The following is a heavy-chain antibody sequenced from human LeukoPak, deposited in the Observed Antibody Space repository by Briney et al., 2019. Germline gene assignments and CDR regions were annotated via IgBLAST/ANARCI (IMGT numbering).Heavy chain of an antibody. CDR1: GGSLSGGDYC. CDR2: IYYGGST. Sequence: TLSLTCTVSGGSLSGGDYCWRWLRQPPGKGREWFGCIYYGGSTYYNPSLKSRVTISVDTSKNQFSLKLSTVTAADTAVYYCARVRGSRDYDSSGYYYNEAFDIWGQGTMVTVSS. V-gene: IGHV4-30-4*01. D-gene: IGHD3-22*01. J-gene: IGHJ3*02. CDR3: ARVRGSRDYDSSGYYYNEAFDI.